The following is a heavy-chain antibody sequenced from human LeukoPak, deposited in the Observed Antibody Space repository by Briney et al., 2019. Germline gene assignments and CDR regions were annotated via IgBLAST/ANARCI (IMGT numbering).Heavy chain of an antibody. Sequence: SETLSLTCAVYGGSFSSYYWAWIRQPPGKELKWIGSSFYSGSTCYNPSLRGRVTISVATSQNQFYLRLSSVPAADTAAYSCARHYSKPDYVRVSDYWGPGTLVTV. CDR1: GGSFSSYY. CDR2: SFYSGST. V-gene: IGHV4-34*12. D-gene: IGHD4-17*01. J-gene: IGHJ4*02. CDR3: ARHYSKPDYVRVSDY.